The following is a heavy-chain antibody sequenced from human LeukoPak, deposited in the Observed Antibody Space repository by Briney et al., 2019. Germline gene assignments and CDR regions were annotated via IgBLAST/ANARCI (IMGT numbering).Heavy chain of an antibody. J-gene: IGHJ4*02. CDR3: ARGIAAAVPFDY. D-gene: IGHD6-13*01. CDR2: IHSSGSP. V-gene: IGHV4-4*07. CDR1: GGSINNNY. Sequence: PSETLSLTCTVSGGSINNNYWSWIRQPAGKGLEWIGRIHSSGSPNYNPSLRSRVTMSVDRSRNQFSLNLNSVTAADTAVYYCARGIAAAVPFDYWGQGTLVTVSS.